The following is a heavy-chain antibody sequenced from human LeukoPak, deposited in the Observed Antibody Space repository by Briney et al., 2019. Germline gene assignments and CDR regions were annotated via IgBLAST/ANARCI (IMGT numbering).Heavy chain of an antibody. V-gene: IGHV1-2*02. Sequence: ASVKVSCKANGYTFTGYYLNWVRQAPGQGLEWVGWINPKSGDTNYARKFQGRVTMTSDTSITTAYMELSGLRSDDTAVYYCARQRWELKDALDMWGQGTMVTVSS. CDR3: ARQRWELKDALDM. J-gene: IGHJ3*02. D-gene: IGHD4-23*01. CDR2: INPKSGDT. CDR1: GYTFTGYY.